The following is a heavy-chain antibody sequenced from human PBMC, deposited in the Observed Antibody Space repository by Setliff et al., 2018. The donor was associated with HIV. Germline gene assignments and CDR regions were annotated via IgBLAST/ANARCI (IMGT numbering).Heavy chain of an antibody. Sequence: PSETLSLTCVVSDDSFTNYDWTWIRQSPGKALEWIGYISSSGTTNYNPSLRSRVTISIETSNTRFSLWLRSATAADTATYFCARLGRAIDDGGSSLRLDFWGQGMLVTVSS. CDR3: ARLGRAIDDGGSSLRLDF. J-gene: IGHJ4*02. V-gene: IGHV4-59*08. CDR1: DDSFTNYD. D-gene: IGHD2-21*01. CDR2: ISSSGTT.